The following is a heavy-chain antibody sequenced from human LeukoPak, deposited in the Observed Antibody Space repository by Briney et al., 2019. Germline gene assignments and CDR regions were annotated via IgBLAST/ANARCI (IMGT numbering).Heavy chain of an antibody. CDR2: IIPIFSTA. Sequence: SVKVSCKASGGTFSSYAISWVRQAPGQGLEWMGRIIPIFSTANYAQKFQGRVTITTDESTSTAYMELSSLRSEDTAVYYCARVSDDSSTIGAFDIWGQGTMATVSS. V-gene: IGHV1-69*05. CDR3: ARVSDDSSTIGAFDI. CDR1: GGTFSSYA. D-gene: IGHD2-2*01. J-gene: IGHJ3*02.